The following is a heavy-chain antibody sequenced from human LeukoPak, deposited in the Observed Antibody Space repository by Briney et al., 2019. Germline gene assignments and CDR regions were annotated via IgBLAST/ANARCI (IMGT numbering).Heavy chain of an antibody. J-gene: IGHJ4*02. CDR2: IYHTGST. V-gene: IGHV4-59*12. Sequence: PSETLSLTCSVSGVPITEYYWSWIRQPPGKGLEWTGYIYHTGSTNYSPSLKSRVTMSVDASRNQFSLKLVSVTAADTAVYYCARDRGTTGYYYLDSWGQGILVTVSS. CDR1: GVPITEYY. D-gene: IGHD1-26*01. CDR3: ARDRGTTGYYYLDS.